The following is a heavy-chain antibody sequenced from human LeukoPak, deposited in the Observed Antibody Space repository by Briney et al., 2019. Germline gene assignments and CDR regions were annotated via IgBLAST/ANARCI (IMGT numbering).Heavy chain of an antibody. CDR2: INPSGGST. Sequence: ASVKVSCKASGYTFTSYYMHWVRQAPGQGLEWMGIINPSGGSTSYAQKFQGRVTMTRNTSISTAYMELSSLRSEDTAVYYCAVHKYYYDSSGYYARWWYFDLWGRGTLVTVSS. V-gene: IGHV1-46*01. CDR1: GYTFTSYY. D-gene: IGHD3-22*01. J-gene: IGHJ2*01. CDR3: AVHKYYYDSSGYYARWWYFDL.